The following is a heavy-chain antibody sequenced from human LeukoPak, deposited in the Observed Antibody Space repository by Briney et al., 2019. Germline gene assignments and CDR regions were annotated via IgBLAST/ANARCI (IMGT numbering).Heavy chain of an antibody. D-gene: IGHD3-22*01. Sequence: SETLSLTCTVSGGSISSYYWSWIRQPPGKGLEWIGYIYYSGSTNYNPSLTSRVTISVDTSKNQFSLKLSSVTAADTAVYYCARHYDSSAYWYYFDYWGQGTLVTVSS. CDR3: ARHYDSSAYWYYFDY. CDR1: GGSISSYY. V-gene: IGHV4-59*08. J-gene: IGHJ4*02. CDR2: IYYSGST.